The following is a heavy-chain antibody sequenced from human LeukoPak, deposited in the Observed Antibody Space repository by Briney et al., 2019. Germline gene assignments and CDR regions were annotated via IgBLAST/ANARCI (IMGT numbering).Heavy chain of an antibody. V-gene: IGHV3-23*01. CDR3: AKYVIGGIPPDC. CDR2: ISTSSNT. D-gene: IGHD2-15*01. CDR1: GFTFSSYW. J-gene: IGHJ4*02. Sequence: GGSLRLSCAASGFTFSSYWMTWVRQAPGKGLEWVSSISTSSNTYYTDSVKGRFTISRDNSKNTLFLQMNSLRAEDTAVYYCAKYVIGGIPPDCWGQGTLVTVSS.